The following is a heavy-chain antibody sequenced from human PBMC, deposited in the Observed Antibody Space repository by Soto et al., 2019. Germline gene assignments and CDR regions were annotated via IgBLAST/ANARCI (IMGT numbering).Heavy chain of an antibody. V-gene: IGHV1-58*01. CDR1: GFTFTSSA. D-gene: IGHD6-6*01. Sequence: SVKVSCKASGFTFTSSAVQWVRQARGQRLEWIGWIVVGSGNTNYAQKFQERVTITRDMSTSTAYMELSSLRSEDTAVYYCAADGEYSSYGMDVWGQGTTVTGSS. CDR2: IVVGSGNT. J-gene: IGHJ6*02. CDR3: AADGEYSSYGMDV.